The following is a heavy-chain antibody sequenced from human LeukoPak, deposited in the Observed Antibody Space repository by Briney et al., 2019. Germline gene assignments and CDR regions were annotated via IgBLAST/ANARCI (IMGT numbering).Heavy chain of an antibody. V-gene: IGHV4-59*01. J-gene: IGHJ4*02. Sequence: PSETLTLSCAASGGTITGYRLSWIRQPPGKGLDWIGYADSRGSTLYNPSLKSRDAISVDTSQRQLSLRLTSVTAADTAVYYSARLCSGSDIVYWGQGTLVAVSS. CDR2: ADSRGST. CDR1: GGTITGYR. CDR3: ARLCSGSDIVY. D-gene: IGHD5-12*01.